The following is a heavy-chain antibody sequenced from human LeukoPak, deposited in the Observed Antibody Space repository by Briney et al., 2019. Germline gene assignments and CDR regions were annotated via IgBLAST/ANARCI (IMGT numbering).Heavy chain of an antibody. CDR3: ARDRSFCRSTSCYNWFDP. V-gene: IGHV1-69*13. J-gene: IGHJ5*01. Sequence: SVKVSCKASGGTFNIYAISWVRQAPGQGLEWMGGIIPIFGTPNYAQKFQGRVTITADESTSTAYMELSSLRSDDTAVYYCARDRSFCRSTSCYNWFDPWGQGTLVTVSS. D-gene: IGHD2-2*01. CDR1: GGTFNIYA. CDR2: IIPIFGTP.